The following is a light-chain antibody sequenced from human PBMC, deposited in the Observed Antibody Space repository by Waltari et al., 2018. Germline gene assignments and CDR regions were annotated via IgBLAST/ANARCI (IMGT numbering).Light chain of an antibody. Sequence: QSALTQPPSASGSPGQSVTIYCTGTSSDYVSWFQHHPGKAPKLMIYEVSKRPSGVPDRFSGSKSGNTASLTVSGLQADDEAHYYCSSYADNTLVFGGGTKLTVL. V-gene: IGLV2-8*01. CDR1: SSDY. J-gene: IGLJ3*02. CDR2: EVS. CDR3: SSYADNTLV.